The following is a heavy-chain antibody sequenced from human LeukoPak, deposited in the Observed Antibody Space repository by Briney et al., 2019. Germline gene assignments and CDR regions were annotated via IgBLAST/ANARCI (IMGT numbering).Heavy chain of an antibody. CDR1: GFTFSRFA. CDR2: ISGSDGTT. V-gene: IGHV3-23*01. D-gene: IGHD3-22*01. J-gene: IGHJ4*02. Sequence: PGGSLRLSCAASGFTFSRFAMSWVRQAPGKDLEWVSSISGSDGTTYYAESVEGRFTISRDNSKNILYLQMNSLRADDTAVYYCAKDANYFDSSGYLIPFDYWGQGTLVTFSS. CDR3: AKDANYFDSSGYLIPFDY.